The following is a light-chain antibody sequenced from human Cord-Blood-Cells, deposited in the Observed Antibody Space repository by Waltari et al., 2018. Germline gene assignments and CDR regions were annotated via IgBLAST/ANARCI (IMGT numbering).Light chain of an antibody. Sequence: DIQMTQSPSSLSASVGDRVTITCRASQSISSYLNWYQQKPGKAPKLLIYAASSLQSGVPSRFSGSGSGTDFTPTISSLQPEDFATYYCQQSYSTLITFGQGTRLEIK. CDR1: QSISSY. V-gene: IGKV1-39*01. J-gene: IGKJ5*01. CDR2: AAS. CDR3: QQSYSTLIT.